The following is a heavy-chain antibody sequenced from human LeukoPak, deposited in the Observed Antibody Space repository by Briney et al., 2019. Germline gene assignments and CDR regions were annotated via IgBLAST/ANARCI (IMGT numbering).Heavy chain of an antibody. CDR1: GFTFNEHY. Sequence: PGGSLRLSCATSGFTFNEHYLGWVRQAPGKGLEWVGRTKNRANSCTTEYAASVKGRFTISRDDSKNSLRLQMNSLKTEDTAVYYCTTDNWPRYYYDSSGYYRRDYWGQGTLVTVSS. CDR2: TKNRANSCTT. J-gene: IGHJ4*02. V-gene: IGHV3-72*01. D-gene: IGHD3-22*01. CDR3: TTDNWPRYYYDSSGYYRRDY.